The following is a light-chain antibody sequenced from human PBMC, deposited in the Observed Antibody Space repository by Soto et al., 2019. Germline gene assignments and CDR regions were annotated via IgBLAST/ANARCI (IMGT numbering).Light chain of an antibody. J-gene: IGKJ1*01. CDR3: QQYDNLLRT. CDR1: QDISNY. Sequence: DIQMTQSPSSLSASVGDRVTITCQASQDISNYLNWYQQKPGKAPKLLIYDASNLETGVPSTFSGSGSGTDFTFTISSLQPEDIATYYCQQYDNLLRTFGQGTKVEIK. CDR2: DAS. V-gene: IGKV1-33*01.